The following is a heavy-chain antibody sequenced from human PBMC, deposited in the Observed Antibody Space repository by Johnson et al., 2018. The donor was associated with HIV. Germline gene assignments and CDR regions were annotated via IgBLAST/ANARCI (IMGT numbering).Heavy chain of an antibody. CDR3: ARYTGDGLQRGAFDI. Sequence: VQLVESGGGVVQPGRSLRLSCAASGFTFSRHAMHWVRQAPGKGLEWVTNIKHDGSEKYYVDSVKGRFTISRDNAKNSLYLQMNSLRAEDTAVYYCARYTGDGLQRGAFDIWGQGTVVTVSS. CDR1: GFTFSRHA. CDR2: IKHDGSEK. V-gene: IGHV3-7*02. D-gene: IGHD5-24*01. J-gene: IGHJ3*02.